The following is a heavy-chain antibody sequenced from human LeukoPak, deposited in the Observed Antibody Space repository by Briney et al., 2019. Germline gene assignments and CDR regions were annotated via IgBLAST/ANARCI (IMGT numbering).Heavy chain of an antibody. Sequence: QSGGSLRLSCAASGFTFDDYAMHWVRQAPGKGLEWVSAISGSGGSTYYADSVKGRFTISRDNSKNTLYLQMNSLRAEDTAVYYCEKEMGYCSSTSCPMGFDYWGQGTLVTVSS. CDR3: EKEMGYCSSTSCPMGFDY. J-gene: IGHJ4*02. CDR1: GFTFDDYA. V-gene: IGHV3-23*01. D-gene: IGHD2-2*01. CDR2: ISGSGGST.